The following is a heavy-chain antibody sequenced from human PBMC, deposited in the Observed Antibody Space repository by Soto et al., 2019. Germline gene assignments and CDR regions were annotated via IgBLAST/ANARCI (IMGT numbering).Heavy chain of an antibody. CDR3: ARGGAHYYYYGMDV. D-gene: IGHD1-26*01. CDR1: GYSFTSYW. V-gene: IGHV5-10-1*01. CDR2: IDPSDSYT. Sequence: HGESLKISCKGSGYSFTSYWISWVRQMPGKGLEWMGRIDPSDSYTNYSPSFQGHVTISADKSISTAYLQWSSLKASDTAMYYCARGGAHYYYYGMDVWGQGTTVTVSS. J-gene: IGHJ6*02.